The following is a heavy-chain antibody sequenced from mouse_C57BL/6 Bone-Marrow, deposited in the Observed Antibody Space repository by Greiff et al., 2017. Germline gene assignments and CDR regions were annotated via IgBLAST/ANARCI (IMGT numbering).Heavy chain of an antibody. CDR1: GYAFSSSW. J-gene: IGHJ3*01. CDR3: ACTGFAY. Sequence: VQLQQSGPELVKPGASVKISCKASGYAFSSSWMNWVKQRPGKGLEWIGRIYPGDGATNYNGKFKGKATLTADKSSSTAYMQLSSLTSEDSAVYFCACTGFAYWGQGTLVTVSA. V-gene: IGHV1-82*01. CDR2: IYPGDGAT.